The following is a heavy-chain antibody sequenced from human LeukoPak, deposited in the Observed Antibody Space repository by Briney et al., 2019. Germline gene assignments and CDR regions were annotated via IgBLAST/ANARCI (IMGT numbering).Heavy chain of an antibody. D-gene: IGHD3-22*01. CDR1: GFTFSSYW. V-gene: IGHV3-74*01. CDR2: INGDGSST. CDR3: ASLSFLKYYDGSGSRDALDI. Sequence: GGSLRLSCVESGFTFSSYWMQWVRHAPGEGLVCVSRINGDGSSTSYADSVKGRFTMSRDNAKSTLYLQMNSLRAEDTAVYYCASLSFLKYYDGSGSRDALDIWGQGTMVTVSS. J-gene: IGHJ3*02.